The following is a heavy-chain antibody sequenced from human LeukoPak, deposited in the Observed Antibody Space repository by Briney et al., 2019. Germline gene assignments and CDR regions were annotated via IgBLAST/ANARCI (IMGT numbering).Heavy chain of an antibody. Sequence: GGSLRLSCAASGFTFSSYAMSWVRQAPGKGLEWVSAISGSGGSTYYADSVKGRFTISRDNSKNTLYLQMNSLRAEDTAVYYCARSSRWLQENYFDYWGQGTLVTVSS. D-gene: IGHD5-24*01. CDR2: ISGSGGST. CDR1: GFTFSSYA. J-gene: IGHJ4*02. V-gene: IGHV3-23*01. CDR3: ARSSRWLQENYFDY.